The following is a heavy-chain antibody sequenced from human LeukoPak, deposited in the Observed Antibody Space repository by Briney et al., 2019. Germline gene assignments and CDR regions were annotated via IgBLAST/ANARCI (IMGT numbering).Heavy chain of an antibody. J-gene: IGHJ4*02. V-gene: IGHV1-2*02. Sequence: ASVKVSCKASGYTFTGYYMHWVRQAPGQGLEWMGWINPNSGGTNYAQKFQGRVTMTRDTSISTAYKELSRLRSDDTAVYYCARASTVVTHFDYWGQGTLVTVSS. CDR1: GYTFTGYY. CDR3: ARASTVVTHFDY. D-gene: IGHD4-23*01. CDR2: INPNSGGT.